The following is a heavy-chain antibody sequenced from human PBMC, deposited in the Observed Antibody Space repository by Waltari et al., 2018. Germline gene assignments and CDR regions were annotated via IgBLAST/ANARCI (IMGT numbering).Heavy chain of an antibody. V-gene: IGHV4-34*01. J-gene: IGHJ4*01. CDR2: IHYSGST. Sequence: QVQLHQCGAGQLKPSETLSLTCAVPGESFLGYFWSWIRQYPGKGLEWLGSIHYSGSTNYNPTLESRLSLSVDTTKKRFSLSLTSVTAADAALYFCARYGEVPASYFFDYWGQGTLVTVSS. D-gene: IGHD2-21*01. CDR3: ARYGEVPASYFFDY. CDR1: GESFLGYF.